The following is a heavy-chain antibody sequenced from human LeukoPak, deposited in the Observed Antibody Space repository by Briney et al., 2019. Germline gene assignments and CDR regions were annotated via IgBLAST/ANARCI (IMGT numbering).Heavy chain of an antibody. CDR3: ARVENSATRGFYFDY. J-gene: IGHJ4*02. D-gene: IGHD5-12*01. Sequence: SGGSLRLSCAASGFTFDVYGMSWVRQAPGKGLEWVSGINWNGGSTGYADSVKVRFSISRDNAKNSLNLQMNSLRAEDTAFYYCARVENSATRGFYFDYWGQGALVTVSS. V-gene: IGHV3-20*04. CDR2: INWNGGST. CDR1: GFTFDVYG.